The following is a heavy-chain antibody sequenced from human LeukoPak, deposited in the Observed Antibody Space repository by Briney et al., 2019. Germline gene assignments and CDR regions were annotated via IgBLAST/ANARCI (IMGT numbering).Heavy chain of an antibody. CDR2: IRYSGHT. D-gene: IGHD1-1*01. J-gene: IGHJ5*02. Sequence: PSETLSLTCTVSGDSFSNDRYYWTWIRQSPGTGLEWIAYIRYSGHTNYNPSLDTRVTISLDASKNQLSLRLYSVIAADTAMYYCARYNWNTWFDPWGQGALVTVSS. CDR3: ARYNWNTWFDP. V-gene: IGHV4-61*01. CDR1: GDSFSNDRYY.